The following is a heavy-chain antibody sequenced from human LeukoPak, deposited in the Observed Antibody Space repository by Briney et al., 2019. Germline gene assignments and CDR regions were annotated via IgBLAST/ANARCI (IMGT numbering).Heavy chain of an antibody. CDR1: GGSISTYY. CDR2: SGNT. Sequence: SETLSLTCTVSGGSISTYYWSWIRQPPGKGLEWIGYSGNTDYNLSLKSRVTMSVDRSKNQFSLKLSSVTAADTAVYYCARVVPAATRSWFDPWGQGTLVTVSS. D-gene: IGHD2-2*01. V-gene: IGHV4-59*12. J-gene: IGHJ5*02. CDR3: ARVVPAATRSWFDP.